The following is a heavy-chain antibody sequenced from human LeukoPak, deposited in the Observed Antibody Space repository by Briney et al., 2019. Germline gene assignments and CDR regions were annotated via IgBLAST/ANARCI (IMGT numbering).Heavy chain of an antibody. CDR2: IYPRDGST. CDR3: ARDGYSSSSFTPFDY. D-gene: IGHD6-6*01. CDR1: GYTFTSNY. Sequence: ASVKVSCKASGYTFTSNYIHWVRQAPGQGLEWMGMIYPRDGSTSYAQKFQGRVTITADESTSTAYMELSSLRSEDTAVYYCARDGYSSSSFTPFDYWGQGTLVTVSS. J-gene: IGHJ4*02. V-gene: IGHV1-46*01.